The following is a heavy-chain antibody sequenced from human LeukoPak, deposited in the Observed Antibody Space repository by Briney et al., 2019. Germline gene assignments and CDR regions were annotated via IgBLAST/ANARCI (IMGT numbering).Heavy chain of an antibody. V-gene: IGHV3-23*01. CDR2: IGGSGGST. Sequence: PGGSLRLSCVASGFTFSRSAMTWVRQAPGKGLEWVSAIGGSGGSTCYADSVKGRFAISRDNSKNTVYLQLNSLRGEDTAVYYCGKTIQESSGVGGDWGQGTLVTVSS. CDR3: GKTIQESSGVGGD. J-gene: IGHJ1*01. D-gene: IGHD1-26*01. CDR1: GFTFSRSA.